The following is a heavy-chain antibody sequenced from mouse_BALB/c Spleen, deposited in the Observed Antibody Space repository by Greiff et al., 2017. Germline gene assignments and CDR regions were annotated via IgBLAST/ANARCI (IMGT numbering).Heavy chain of an antibody. CDR1: GFTFSSFG. CDR3: ARSSYGNYFDY. Sequence: EVQLVESGGGLVQPGGSLKLSCAASGFTFSSFGMHWVRQAPEKGLEWVAYISSGSSTIYYADTVKGRFTISRDNPKNTLFLQMTSLRSEDTAMYYCARSSYGNYFDYWGQGTTLTVSS. D-gene: IGHD2-1*01. V-gene: IGHV5-17*02. CDR2: ISSGSSTI. J-gene: IGHJ2*01.